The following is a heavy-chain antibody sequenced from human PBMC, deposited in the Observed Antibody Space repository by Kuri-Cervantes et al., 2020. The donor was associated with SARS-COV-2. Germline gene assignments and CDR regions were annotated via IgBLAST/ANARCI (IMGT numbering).Heavy chain of an antibody. CDR3: ARIRKQQLRVGFAFDI. D-gene: IGHD6-13*01. V-gene: IGHV5-10-1*04. CDR2: IDPSDSYT. Sequence: GESLKVSCKGSGYSFTSYWISWVRQMPGKGLEWMGRIDPSDSYTNYSPSFQGQVTISADKSISTAYLQWSSLKASDTAVYYCARIRKQQLRVGFAFDIWGQGTMVTVSS. J-gene: IGHJ3*02. CDR1: GYSFTSYW.